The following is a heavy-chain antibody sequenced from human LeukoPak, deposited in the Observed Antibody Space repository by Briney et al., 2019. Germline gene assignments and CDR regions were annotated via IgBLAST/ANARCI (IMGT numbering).Heavy chain of an antibody. CDR3: ASPFIN. V-gene: IGHV3-30-3*01. CDR1: GFTFSSYA. D-gene: IGHD3-10*01. Sequence: GRSLRLSCAASGFTFSSYAMHWVRQAPGKGLEWVAVISYDGSNKYYADSVKGRFTISRDNSKNTLYLQMNSLRAEDTAVYYCASPFINWGQGTLVTVSS. J-gene: IGHJ4*02. CDR2: ISYDGSNK.